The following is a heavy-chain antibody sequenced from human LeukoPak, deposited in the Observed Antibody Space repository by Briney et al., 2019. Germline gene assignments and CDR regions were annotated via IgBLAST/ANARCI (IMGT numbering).Heavy chain of an antibody. CDR1: GYTFTSYG. CDR3: VRGLGSGNYYRY. Sequence: ASVKVSCKASGYTFTSYGISWVRQAPGQGLEWMGWISAYNGNTNYAQKFQGRVTMTRDTSTTTVYMELSSLTFEDTAVYYCVRGLGSGNYYRYWGQGTLVTVSS. D-gene: IGHD3-10*01. J-gene: IGHJ4*02. V-gene: IGHV1-18*01. CDR2: ISAYNGNT.